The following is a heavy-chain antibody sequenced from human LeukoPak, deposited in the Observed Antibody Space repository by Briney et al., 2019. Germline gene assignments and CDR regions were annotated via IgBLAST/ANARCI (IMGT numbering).Heavy chain of an antibody. V-gene: IGHV3-21*01. CDR3: ARSGGSGSYYGHYYAMDV. Sequence: GGSLRLSCAASGFTFSSYTMNWVRQAPGKGLEWVSYLSSSSTYIYYGDSVKGRFIISRDNAKNSLYLQMNSLRAEDTAVYYCARSGGSGSYYGHYYAMDVWGQGTTVTVSS. CDR2: LSSSSTYI. CDR1: GFTFSSYT. J-gene: IGHJ6*02. D-gene: IGHD3-10*01.